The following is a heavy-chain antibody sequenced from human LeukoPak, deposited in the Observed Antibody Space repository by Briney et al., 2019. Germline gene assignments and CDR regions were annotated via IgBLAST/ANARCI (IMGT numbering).Heavy chain of an antibody. V-gene: IGHV4-59*01. J-gene: IGHJ4*02. CDR2: IYYSGST. D-gene: IGHD6-13*01. CDR3: ARGVAAAGMILDY. Sequence: PSETLSLTCTVSGGSISSYYWSWIRQPPGKGLEWIGYIYYSGSTNYNPSLKSRVTISVDTSKNQFSLKLSSVTAADTAVYYCARGVAAAGMILDYWGQGTLVTVSS. CDR1: GGSISSYY.